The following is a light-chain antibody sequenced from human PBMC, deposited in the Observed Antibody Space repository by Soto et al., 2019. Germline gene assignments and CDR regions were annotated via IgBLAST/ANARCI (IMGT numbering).Light chain of an antibody. Sequence: QSVLTQPPSASGTPGQRVTISCSGSSSNIGGNAVNWYQQLPRTAPRVLIYSNNHRPSGVPDRFSGSKSATSASLVISGLQSEDEAHYYCAAYDDSLNGVVFGGGTKLTVL. V-gene: IGLV1-44*01. CDR3: AAYDDSLNGVV. CDR2: SNN. J-gene: IGLJ2*01. CDR1: SSNIGGNA.